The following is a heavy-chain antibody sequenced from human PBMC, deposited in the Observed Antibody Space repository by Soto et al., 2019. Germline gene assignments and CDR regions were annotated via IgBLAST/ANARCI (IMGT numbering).Heavy chain of an antibody. Sequence: GGSLRLCCAASGFTFSSYAMSWVRQAPGKGLEWVSAISGSGGSTYYADSVKGRFTISRDNSKNTLYLQMNSLRAEDTAVYYCAKELRFLEWLPETYYYYMDVWGKGTTVTVSS. J-gene: IGHJ6*03. CDR2: ISGSGGST. D-gene: IGHD3-3*01. CDR3: AKELRFLEWLPETYYYYMDV. CDR1: GFTFSSYA. V-gene: IGHV3-23*01.